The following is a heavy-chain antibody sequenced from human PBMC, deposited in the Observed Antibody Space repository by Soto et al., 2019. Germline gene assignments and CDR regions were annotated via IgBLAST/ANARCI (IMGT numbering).Heavy chain of an antibody. J-gene: IGHJ3*02. CDR3: AKGFYYDSSGYYYSNDAFDI. Sequence: PGGSLRLSCAASGFTFSSYGMHWVRQAPGKGLEWVAVISYDGSNKYYADSVKGRFTNSRDNSKNTLYLQMNSLRAEDTAVYYCAKGFYYDSSGYYYSNDAFDIWGQGTMVTVS. CDR1: GFTFSSYG. D-gene: IGHD3-22*01. CDR2: ISYDGSNK. V-gene: IGHV3-30*18.